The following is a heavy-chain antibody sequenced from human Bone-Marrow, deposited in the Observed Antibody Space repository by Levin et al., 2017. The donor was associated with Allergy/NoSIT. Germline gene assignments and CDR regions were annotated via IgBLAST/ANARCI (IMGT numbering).Heavy chain of an antibody. J-gene: IGHJ4*02. CDR1: GGSISSGGYY. V-gene: IGHV4-31*03. CDR3: AGSWGPEEPGYFDY. Sequence: PSETLSLTCTVSGGSISSGGYYWSWIRQHPGKGLEWIGYIYYSGSTYYNPSLKSRVTISVDTSKNQFSLKLSSVTAADTAVYYCAGSWGPEEPGYFDYWGQGTLVTVSS. D-gene: IGHD3-16*01. CDR2: IYYSGST.